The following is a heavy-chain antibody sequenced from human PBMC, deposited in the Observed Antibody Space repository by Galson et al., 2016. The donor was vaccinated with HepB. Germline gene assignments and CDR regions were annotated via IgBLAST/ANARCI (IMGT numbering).Heavy chain of an antibody. CDR3: ARDHGVLRFLEWLLCPDY. V-gene: IGHV3-30*04. CDR2: ISYDESND. D-gene: IGHD3-3*01. J-gene: IGHJ4*02. CDR1: GFTFSSYA. Sequence: SLRLSCAASGFTFSSYAMHWVRQAPGKGLEWVAVISYDESNDYYADSVKGRFTISRDNSKNTLYLQMNSLRAEDTAVYYCARDHGVLRFLEWLLCPDYGGPGTLVTVSS.